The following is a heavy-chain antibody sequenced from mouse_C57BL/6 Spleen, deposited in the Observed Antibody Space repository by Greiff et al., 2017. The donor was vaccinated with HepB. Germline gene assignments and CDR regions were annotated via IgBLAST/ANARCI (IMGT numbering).Heavy chain of an antibody. CDR2: IDPSDSYT. CDR3: ARGLAYGSSFYAMDY. D-gene: IGHD1-1*01. V-gene: IGHV1-69*01. Sequence: VQLQQPGAELVMPGASVKLSCKASGYTFTSYWMHWVKQRPGQGLEWIGEIDPSDSYTNYNQKFKGKSTLTVDKSSSTAYMQLSSLTSEDSAVYYCARGLAYGSSFYAMDYWGQGTSVTVSS. J-gene: IGHJ4*01. CDR1: GYTFTSYW.